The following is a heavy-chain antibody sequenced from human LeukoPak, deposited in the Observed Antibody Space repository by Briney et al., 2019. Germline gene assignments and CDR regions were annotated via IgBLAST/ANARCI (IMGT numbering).Heavy chain of an antibody. CDR3: AKGGCSTTSCSLGTDY. D-gene: IGHD2-2*01. CDR2: ISGSGGST. CDR1: GFTFSSYA. J-gene: IGHJ4*02. Sequence: GGSLRLSCAASGFTFSSYAMSWVRQAPGKGLEWVSAISGSGGSTYYTDSVKGRFTISRDNSKNTLYLQMNSLRAEDTAVYYCAKGGCSTTSCSLGTDYWGQGTLVTVSS. V-gene: IGHV3-23*01.